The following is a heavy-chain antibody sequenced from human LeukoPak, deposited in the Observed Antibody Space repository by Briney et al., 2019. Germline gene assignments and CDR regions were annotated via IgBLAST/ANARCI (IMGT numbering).Heavy chain of an antibody. D-gene: IGHD5-24*01. CDR2: IYHSGST. J-gene: IGHJ6*03. CDR3: ARGQDGYKNYYYYYMDV. Sequence: PSETLSLTCTVSGYSISSGYYWGWIRQPPGKGLEWIGSIYHSGSTYYNPSLKSRVTISVDTSKNQFSLKLSSVTAADTAVYYCARGQDGYKNYYYYYMDVWGKGTTVTVSS. V-gene: IGHV4-38-2*02. CDR1: GYSISSGYY.